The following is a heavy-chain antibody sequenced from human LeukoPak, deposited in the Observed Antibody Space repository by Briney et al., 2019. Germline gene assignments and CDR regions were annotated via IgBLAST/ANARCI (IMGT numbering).Heavy chain of an antibody. CDR1: GGSISSYY. Sequence: SETLSLTCTGSGGSISSYYWSRIRQPPWKRLEGIGYIYYSGSTNYNPSLTSRVTISVDTSKKQFSLKLSSVTAADTAVYYCARLTSSNSGSSFDYWGQGTLVTVSS. CDR3: ARLTSSNSGSSFDY. J-gene: IGHJ4*02. D-gene: IGHD1-1*01. CDR2: IYYSGST. V-gene: IGHV4-59*08.